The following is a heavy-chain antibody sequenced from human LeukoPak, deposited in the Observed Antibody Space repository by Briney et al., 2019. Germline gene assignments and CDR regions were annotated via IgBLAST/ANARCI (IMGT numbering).Heavy chain of an antibody. CDR1: GYTFIGYY. D-gene: IGHD4-17*01. J-gene: IGHJ6*03. Sequence: ASVKVSCKASGYTFIGYYMHWVRQAPGQGLEWMGWINPKSGGTNEAQKFHDRVTMTRDTSTSTVYMELSSLRSEDTAVYYCARDPHYGHFYYYMDVWGKGTTVTISS. CDR3: ARDPHYGHFYYYMDV. CDR2: INPKSGGT. V-gene: IGHV1-2*02.